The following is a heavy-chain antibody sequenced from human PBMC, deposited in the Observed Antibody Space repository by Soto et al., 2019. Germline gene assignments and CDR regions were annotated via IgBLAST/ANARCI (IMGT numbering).Heavy chain of an antibody. V-gene: IGHV3-53*04. J-gene: IGHJ6*03. Sequence: GGSLRLSCAASGFTVSSNYMSWVRQAPGKGLEWVSVIYSGGSTYYADSVKGRFTISRHNSKNTLYLQMNSLRAEDTAVYYCARGVWSSLDCSSTSCLKYYYYYYMDVWGKGTTVTVSS. D-gene: IGHD2-2*01. CDR2: IYSGGST. CDR1: GFTVSSNY. CDR3: ARGVWSSLDCSSTSCLKYYYYYYMDV.